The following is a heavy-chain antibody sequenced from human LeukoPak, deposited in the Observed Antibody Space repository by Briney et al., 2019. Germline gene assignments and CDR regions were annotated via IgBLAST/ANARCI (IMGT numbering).Heavy chain of an antibody. V-gene: IGHV4-59*01. Sequence: KPSETLSLTCTVSGGSISSYYWSWIRQPPGKGLEWIGYIYYSGSTNYNPSLKSRVTISVDTSKNQFSLKLSSVTAADTAVYYCARDSMAVDGMDVWGQGTTVTVSS. CDR2: IYYSGST. CDR1: GGSISSYY. D-gene: IGHD2-8*01. J-gene: IGHJ6*02. CDR3: ARDSMAVDGMDV.